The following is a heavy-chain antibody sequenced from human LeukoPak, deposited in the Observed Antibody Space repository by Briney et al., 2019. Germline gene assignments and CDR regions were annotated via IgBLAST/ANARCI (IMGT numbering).Heavy chain of an antibody. CDR3: VRHSAGTTKDI. D-gene: IGHD1-1*01. V-gene: IGHV4-59*08. J-gene: IGHJ4*02. CDR2: IYYSGST. Sequence: SETLSLTCTVSGGSISSYYWSWIRQPPGKGLEWIGYIYYSGSTNYNPSLKSRVTISVDTSKNQFSLKLSSVTAADTAVYYCVRHSAGTTKDIWGQGTLVTVSS. CDR1: GGSISSYY.